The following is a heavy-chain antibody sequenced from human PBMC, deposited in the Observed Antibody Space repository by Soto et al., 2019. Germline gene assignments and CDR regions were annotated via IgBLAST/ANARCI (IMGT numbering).Heavy chain of an antibody. D-gene: IGHD5-18*01. CDR3: ASGKSYGYADY. V-gene: IGHV1-8*01. CDR2: MNPNGGNT. CDR1: GYAFTSYD. Sequence: QVQLVQSGAEVKKPGASVKVSCKASGYAFTSYDINWGRQATGQGLEWMGWMNPNGGNTGYAQKCQGRVTMTRNTTRSTAYMELSSLRSEDTAVYYCASGKSYGYADYWGQGTLVTVSS. J-gene: IGHJ4*02.